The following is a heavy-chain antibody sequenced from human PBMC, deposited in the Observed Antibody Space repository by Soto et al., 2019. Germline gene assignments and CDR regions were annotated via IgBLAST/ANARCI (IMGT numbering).Heavy chain of an antibody. CDR2: IYWDDDK. J-gene: IGHJ4*02. D-gene: IGHD4-17*01. Sequence: QITLKESGPTLVKPTQTLTLTCTFAGFSLSTSGVGVGWIRQSPGKALEWLALIYWDDDKRYSPPLKSRLITTKDASKNKVVLTMPYMDPVDTATYHSALAYGGNRYFDYWGQGTLVTVSS. V-gene: IGHV2-5*02. CDR1: GFSLSTSGVG. CDR3: ALAYGGNRYFDY.